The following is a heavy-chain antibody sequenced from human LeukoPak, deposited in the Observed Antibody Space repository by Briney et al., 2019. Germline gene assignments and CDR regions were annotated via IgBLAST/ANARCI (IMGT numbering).Heavy chain of an antibody. CDR3: ARLIEAAGIDF. J-gene: IGHJ4*02. CDR2: IEQDGSAK. D-gene: IGHD5-12*01. CDR1: GFTFSSHW. Sequence: GGSLRLSCVASGFTFSSHWMSWVRQAPGKGLEGVANIEQDGSAKYYVDSVKGRFTISRDNAKNSLYLQMNSLRVEETAVYYCARLIEAAGIDFWGQGTLVTVSS. V-gene: IGHV3-7*01.